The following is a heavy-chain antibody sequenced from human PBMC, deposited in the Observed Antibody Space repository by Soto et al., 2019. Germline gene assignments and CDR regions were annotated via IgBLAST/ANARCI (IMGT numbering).Heavy chain of an antibody. CDR3: AREIEIYDPQGCWFDP. Sequence: ASVKVSCKASGYTFTSYCISWVRQAPGQGLEWMGWISAYNGNTNYAQKLQGRVTMTTDTSTSTAYMELRSLRSDDTAVYYCAREIEIYDPQGCWFDPWGQGTLVTVSS. V-gene: IGHV1-18*01. CDR1: GYTFTSYC. D-gene: IGHD3-16*01. CDR2: ISAYNGNT. J-gene: IGHJ5*02.